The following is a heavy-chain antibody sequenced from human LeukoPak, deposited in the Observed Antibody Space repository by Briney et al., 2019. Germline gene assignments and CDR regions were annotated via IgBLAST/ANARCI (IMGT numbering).Heavy chain of an antibody. CDR3: VREGFFDY. Sequence: GGSLRLSCVGSGFTLSIYWMYWIRQSPGKGLLWVACINPDGSIADYTDSVKGRFTISRDNVKNTLYLQMNSLRAEDTAVYYCVREGFFDYWGQGALVTVSS. CDR2: INPDGSIA. V-gene: IGHV3-74*01. CDR1: GFTLSIYW. J-gene: IGHJ4*02.